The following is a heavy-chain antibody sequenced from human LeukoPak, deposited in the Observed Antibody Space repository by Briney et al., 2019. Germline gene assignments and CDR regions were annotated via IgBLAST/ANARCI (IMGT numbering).Heavy chain of an antibody. V-gene: IGHV3-48*02. J-gene: IGHJ4*02. D-gene: IGHD1-26*01. Sequence: GGSLRLSCSASGFTFSNYTMNWVRQAPGKGLEWVSYISRSSSAIYYADSVQGRFTISRDNAKNSLYLQVNSLRDEDTAVYYCAKSESYRFDYWGQGTLVTVSS. CDR2: ISRSSSAI. CDR3: AKSESYRFDY. CDR1: GFTFSNYT.